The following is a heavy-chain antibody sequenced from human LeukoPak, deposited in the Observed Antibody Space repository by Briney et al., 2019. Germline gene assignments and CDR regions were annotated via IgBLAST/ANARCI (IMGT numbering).Heavy chain of an antibody. CDR2: IYSGGST. CDR3: ARSSGSSYYGMDV. J-gene: IGHJ6*02. CDR1: GFTVSSNY. V-gene: IGHV3-66*01. D-gene: IGHD3-10*01. Sequence: GGSLRLSCAASGFTVSSNYMSWVRQAPGKGLEWVSVIYSGGSTYYADSVKGRFTISRVNSKNTLYLQMNSLRAEDTAVYYCARSSGSSYYGMDVWGQGTTVTVSS.